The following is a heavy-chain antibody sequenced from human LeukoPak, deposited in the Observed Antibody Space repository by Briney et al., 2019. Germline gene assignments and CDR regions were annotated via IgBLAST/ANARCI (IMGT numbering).Heavy chain of an antibody. CDR1: GFPFSSYA. Sequence: GGSLRLSCAAPGFPFSSYAMSWVRQAPGKGLDWVSAISGSGGSTYYADSVKGRFPISRDNSKNTLYLQMNSLRAEDTAVYYCAKDRSGPTIDYWGQGTLVTVSS. CDR3: AKDRSGPTIDY. V-gene: IGHV3-23*01. J-gene: IGHJ4*02. D-gene: IGHD3-16*02. CDR2: ISGSGGST.